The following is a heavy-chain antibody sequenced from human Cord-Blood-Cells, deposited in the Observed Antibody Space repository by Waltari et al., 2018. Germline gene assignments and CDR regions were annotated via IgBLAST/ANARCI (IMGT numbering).Heavy chain of an antibody. J-gene: IGHJ3*02. CDR1: GGSISSGDYY. Sequence: QVQLQESGPGLVKPSQTLSLTCTVSGGSISSGDYYWSWIRQPPGKGLAWIGYIYYSGSTYYNPSLKSRVTISVDTSKNQFSLKLSSVTAADTAVYYCARVPTYYDILTGYFWDAFDIWGQGTMVTVSS. V-gene: IGHV4-30-4*01. CDR3: ARVPTYYDILTGYFWDAFDI. D-gene: IGHD3-9*01. CDR2: IYYSGST.